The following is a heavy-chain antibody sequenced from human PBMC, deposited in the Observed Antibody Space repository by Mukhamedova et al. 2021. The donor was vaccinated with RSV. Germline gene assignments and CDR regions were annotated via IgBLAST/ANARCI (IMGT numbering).Heavy chain of an antibody. CDR2: IDPSDSYT. CDR3: ARRDTAMVTTAFDI. Sequence: VRQMPGKGLEWMGRIDPSDSYTNYSPSFQGHVTISADKSISTAYLQWSSLKASDTAMYYCARRDTAMVTTAFDIWGQGTRVTVS. V-gene: IGHV5-10-1*01. D-gene: IGHD5-18*01. J-gene: IGHJ3*02.